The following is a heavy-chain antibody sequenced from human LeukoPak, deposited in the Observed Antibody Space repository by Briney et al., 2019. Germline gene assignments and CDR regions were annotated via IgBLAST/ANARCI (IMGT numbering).Heavy chain of an antibody. CDR2: ISAYNGNT. Sequence: ASVKVSCKASCYTFTSYGISWARQAPGQGLEWMGWISAYNGNTNYAQKLQGRVTMTTDTSTSTAYMELRSLRSDDTAVYYCARDRVSQYCSGGSCYPGCDYWGQGTLVTVSS. D-gene: IGHD2-15*01. CDR1: CYTFTSYG. J-gene: IGHJ4*02. V-gene: IGHV1-18*01. CDR3: ARDRVSQYCSGGSCYPGCDY.